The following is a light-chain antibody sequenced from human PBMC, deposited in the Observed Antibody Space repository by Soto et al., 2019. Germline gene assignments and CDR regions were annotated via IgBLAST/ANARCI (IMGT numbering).Light chain of an antibody. Sequence: QSVLTQPASVSGSPGQSITISCTGTSSDVGGYNYVSWYQQHPGKAPKLMIYDGSNRPSGVSNRFSGSKSGNTASLTISGLQAEDEADYYCSSYTSSSTSVVFGGGTKLTVL. J-gene: IGLJ2*01. V-gene: IGLV2-14*01. CDR1: SSDVGGYNY. CDR2: DGS. CDR3: SSYTSSSTSVV.